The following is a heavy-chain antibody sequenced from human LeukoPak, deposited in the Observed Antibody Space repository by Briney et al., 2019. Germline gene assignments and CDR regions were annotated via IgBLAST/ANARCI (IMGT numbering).Heavy chain of an antibody. Sequence: ASVKVSCKASGGTFTSYAMNWVRQAPGQGLEWMGRINPNSGGTNYAQKFQGRVTMTRDTSISTVYMELSRLRSDDTAVYYCERVGYYESSGYYEYWGQGTLVTVSS. J-gene: IGHJ4*02. CDR3: ERVGYYESSGYYEY. D-gene: IGHD3-22*01. CDR1: GGTFTSYA. CDR2: INPNSGGT. V-gene: IGHV1-2*06.